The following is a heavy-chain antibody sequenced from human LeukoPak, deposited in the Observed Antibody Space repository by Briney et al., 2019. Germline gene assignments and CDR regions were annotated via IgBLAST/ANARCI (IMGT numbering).Heavy chain of an antibody. CDR3: AKQKTVTARGTNQIDF. Sequence: QPGGSLRLSCEASGITFSSYAMSWVRKAPGKGLEWVSGISGSGVSTFYADSVKGRFTISRNNSKNTLYLQMDSLRAEDTAVYYCAKQKTVTARGTNQIDFWGQGTLVTVSS. V-gene: IGHV3-23*01. CDR2: ISGSGVST. D-gene: IGHD4-11*01. J-gene: IGHJ4*02. CDR1: GITFSSYA.